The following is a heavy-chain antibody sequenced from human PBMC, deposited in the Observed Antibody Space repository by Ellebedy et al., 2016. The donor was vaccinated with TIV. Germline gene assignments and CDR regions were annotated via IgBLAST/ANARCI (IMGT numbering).Heavy chain of an antibody. D-gene: IGHD4-17*01. J-gene: IGHJ5*02. Sequence: GESLKISCAASGFSFRSYWMSWVRQTPGKGLEWVANIYQDGSDQYYVDSVRGRFVISRDNAKNSLYLQMNSLRTEDTAVYYCARRGSYGDYAVQINNWFDRWGQGTLVIVSS. CDR1: GFSFRSYW. CDR3: ARRGSYGDYAVQINNWFDR. CDR2: IYQDGSDQ. V-gene: IGHV3-7*01.